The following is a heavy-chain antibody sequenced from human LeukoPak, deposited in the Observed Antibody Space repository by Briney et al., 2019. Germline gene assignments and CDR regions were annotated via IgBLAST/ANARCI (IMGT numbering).Heavy chain of an antibody. D-gene: IGHD6-13*01. Sequence: GRSLRLSCVASGFSFSGYAMSWVRQAPGKGLEWVSYISSSGSTIYYADSVKGRFTISRDNAKNSLYLQMNSLRAEDTAVYYCARLGQQLVEGAFDYWGQGTLVTVSS. J-gene: IGHJ4*02. CDR2: ISSSGSTI. CDR3: ARLGQQLVEGAFDY. CDR1: GFSFSGYA. V-gene: IGHV3-48*03.